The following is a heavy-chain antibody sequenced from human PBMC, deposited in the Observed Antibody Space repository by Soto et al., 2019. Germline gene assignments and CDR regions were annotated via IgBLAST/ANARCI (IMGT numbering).Heavy chain of an antibody. Sequence: QVQLVESGGGVVQPGRSLRLSCAASGFTFSSYGMHWVRQAPGKGLEWVAVIWYDGSNKYYADSVKGRFTISRDNSKNTLYLQMNGLRVEDTAVYYCARALGVYCGGDCALDYWGQGTLVTVSS. J-gene: IGHJ4*02. CDR3: ARALGVYCGGDCALDY. D-gene: IGHD2-21*02. V-gene: IGHV3-33*01. CDR1: GFTFSSYG. CDR2: IWYDGSNK.